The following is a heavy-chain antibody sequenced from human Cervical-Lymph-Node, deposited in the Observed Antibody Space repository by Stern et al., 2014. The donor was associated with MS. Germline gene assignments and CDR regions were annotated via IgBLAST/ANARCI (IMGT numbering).Heavy chain of an antibody. D-gene: IGHD4-11*01. V-gene: IGHV1-18*01. J-gene: IGHJ3*02. Sequence: VQLVESGAEVKKPGASVKVSCKASADTFTGYGISWVLQAPGQGLEWMGWISSYNGNKNYAQSLTGRVTMTTDTSTRTLYMELRNLRSDDTAVYYCARDRAPYLHDAFDIWGQGTMVTVSS. CDR2: ISSYNGNK. CDR1: ADTFTGYG. CDR3: ARDRAPYLHDAFDI.